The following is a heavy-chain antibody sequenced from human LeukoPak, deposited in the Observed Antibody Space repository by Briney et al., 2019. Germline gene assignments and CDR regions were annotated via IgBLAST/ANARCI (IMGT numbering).Heavy chain of an antibody. J-gene: IGHJ2*01. CDR3: ARTPNSHGGNFTPWYFDL. CDR2: TYHSGST. CDR1: GGSFTSSNW. D-gene: IGHD4-23*01. V-gene: IGHV4-4*02. Sequence: SETLSLTCTVSGGSFTSSNWWTWVRQPPGKGLEWIGETYHSGSTNYNPSLKSRVTISLDKSKNQLSLKLTSVTAADTAVYYCARTPNSHGGNFTPWYFDLWGRGTLVTVSS.